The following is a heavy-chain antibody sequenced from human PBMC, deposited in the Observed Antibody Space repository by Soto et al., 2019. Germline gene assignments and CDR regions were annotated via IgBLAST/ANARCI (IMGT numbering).Heavy chain of an antibody. V-gene: IGHV1-3*05. CDR2: INAGNGNT. D-gene: IGHD6-19*01. Sequence: QVQLVQSGAEEKKPGASVKVSCKASGYTFTSYAMHWVRQAPGQRLEWMGWINAGNGNTKYSQKFQGRVTITRDTSASTAYMELSSLRSEDTAVYYCARGGGLYVWFDPWGLGTLVTVSS. CDR3: ARGGGLYVWFDP. CDR1: GYTFTSYA. J-gene: IGHJ5*02.